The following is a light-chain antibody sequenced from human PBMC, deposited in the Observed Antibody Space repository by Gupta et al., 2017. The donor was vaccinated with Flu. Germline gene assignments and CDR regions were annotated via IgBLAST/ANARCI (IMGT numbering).Light chain of an antibody. CDR2: DNN. CDR1: SSNIGNNY. J-gene: IGLJ3*02. CDR3: GTWDSSLSAGV. Sequence: QSVFTQPPSVSAAPGQQVTISCSGSSSNIGNNYVSWYQQLPGTAPNLLIYDNNKRPSGIPDRFSGSKSGTSATLGITGLQTGDEADYYCGTWDSSLSAGVFGGGTKLTVL. V-gene: IGLV1-51*01.